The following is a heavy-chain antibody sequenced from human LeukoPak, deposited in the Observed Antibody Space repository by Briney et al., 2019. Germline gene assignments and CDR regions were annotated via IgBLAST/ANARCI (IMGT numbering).Heavy chain of an antibody. CDR1: GGSISSGDYY. Sequence: PSQTLSLTCTVSGGSISSGDYYWSWIRQPPGKGLEWIGYIYYSGSTYYNPSLKSRVTISVDTSKNQFSLKLSSVTAADTAVYYCARGPSGSYYLRSGIYYFDYWGQGTLVTVSS. D-gene: IGHD1-26*01. CDR2: IYYSGST. CDR3: ARGPSGSYYLRSGIYYFDY. J-gene: IGHJ4*02. V-gene: IGHV4-30-4*08.